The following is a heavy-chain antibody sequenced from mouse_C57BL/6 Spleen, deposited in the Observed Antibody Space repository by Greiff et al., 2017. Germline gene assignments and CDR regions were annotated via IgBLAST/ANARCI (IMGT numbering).Heavy chain of an antibody. CDR1: GYTFTSYW. Sequence: QVQLQQPGAELVKPGASVKMSCKASGYTFTSYWINWVKQRPGQGLAWIGDIYPGSGSTNYNEKFKSKATLTVDTSSSTAYRQLSSLTSEDSAVYYCAREEDYDVGYWGQGTTLTVSS. CDR2: IYPGSGST. CDR3: AREEDYDVGY. V-gene: IGHV1-55*01. D-gene: IGHD2-4*01. J-gene: IGHJ2*01.